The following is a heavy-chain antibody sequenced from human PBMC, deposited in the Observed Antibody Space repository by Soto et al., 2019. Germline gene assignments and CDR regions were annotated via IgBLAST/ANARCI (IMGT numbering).Heavy chain of an antibody. D-gene: IGHD1-7*01. V-gene: IGHV3-23*01. CDR3: AKSKWNYVASFDS. J-gene: IGHJ4*02. CDR2: ITHSGDTT. CDR1: GVTFSSYA. Sequence: EVQLLESGGGLVQPGGSLRLSCAASGVTFSSYAMNWARQAPGKGLEWVSGITHSGDTTYYADSVKGRFTISRDTSKNILYLQMNSLRAEDTAVYYCAKSKWNYVASFDSWGQGTLVTVSS.